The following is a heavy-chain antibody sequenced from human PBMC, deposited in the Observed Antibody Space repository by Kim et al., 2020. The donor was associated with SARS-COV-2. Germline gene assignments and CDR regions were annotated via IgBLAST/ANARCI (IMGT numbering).Heavy chain of an antibody. CDR2: KKQDGGEE. V-gene: IGHV3-7*01. CDR3: ARVGPTAFDY. CDR1: GFTFSGYW. D-gene: IGHD1-26*01. J-gene: IGHJ4*02. Sequence: GGSLRLSCAASGFTFSGYWMSWVRQAPGKGLEWVANKKQDGGEEYYVDSVKGRFTISRDNAKNSLYLQMNSLRAEDTAVYYCARVGPTAFDYWGQGTLVT.